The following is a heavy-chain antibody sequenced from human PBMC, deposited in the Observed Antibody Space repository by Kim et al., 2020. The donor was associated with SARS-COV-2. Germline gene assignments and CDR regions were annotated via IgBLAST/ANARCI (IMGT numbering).Heavy chain of an antibody. D-gene: IGHD3-10*01. CDR2: IYSGGST. CDR3: APLGSGSYYYGMDV. Sequence: GGSLRLSCAASGFTVSSNYMSWVRQAPGKGLEWVSVIYSGGSTYYADSVKGRFTISRDNSKNTLYLQMNSLRAEDTTVYYCAPLGSGSYYYGMDVWGQGTTVTVSS. V-gene: IGHV3-66*01. CDR1: GFTVSSNY. J-gene: IGHJ6*02.